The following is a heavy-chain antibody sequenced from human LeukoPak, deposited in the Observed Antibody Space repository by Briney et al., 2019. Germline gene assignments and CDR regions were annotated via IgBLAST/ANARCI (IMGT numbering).Heavy chain of an antibody. CDR3: AKDRHGDYTSDY. CDR2: TPYHGVSR. V-gene: IGHV3-30*02. CDR1: GFIFGSYG. D-gene: IGHD4-17*01. Sequence: PGGSLRLSCAASGFIFGSYGMHWVRQAPGKGPEWVAFTPYHGVSRYYTESVKGRFTISRDNSKSTLYLQMNSLRIEDTAVYYCAKDRHGDYTSDYWGQGTLVIVSS. J-gene: IGHJ4*02.